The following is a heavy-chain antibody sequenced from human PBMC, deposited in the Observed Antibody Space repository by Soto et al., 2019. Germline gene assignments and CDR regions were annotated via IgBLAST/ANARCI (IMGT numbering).Heavy chain of an antibody. CDR2: ISAYNGNT. Sequence: ASVKVSCKASGYTFTSYGISWVRQAPGQGLEWMGWISAYNGNTHYAQKLQGRVTMTTDTSTSTAYMELRSLRSDDTAVYYYARDFGGATWPDYWGQGTLVTVSS. CDR3: ARDFGGATWPDY. V-gene: IGHV1-18*01. D-gene: IGHD1-26*01. CDR1: GYTFTSYG. J-gene: IGHJ4*02.